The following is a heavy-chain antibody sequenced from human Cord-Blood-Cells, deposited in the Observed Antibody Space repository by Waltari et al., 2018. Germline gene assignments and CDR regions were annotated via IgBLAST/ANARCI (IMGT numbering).Heavy chain of an antibody. J-gene: IGHJ4*02. Sequence: QVQLVQSGAEVKKPGASVKVSCKASGYTFTGYYMHWVRQAPGQGLEWMGWIIPSRGGTNREQKFQGRVTMTRDQSISKAYMELSRLRSDDTAVYYCARGVSSSRDYWGQGTLVTVSS. CDR2: IIPSRGGT. CDR3: ARGVSSSRDY. CDR1: GYTFTGYY. D-gene: IGHD6-6*01. V-gene: IGHV1-2*02.